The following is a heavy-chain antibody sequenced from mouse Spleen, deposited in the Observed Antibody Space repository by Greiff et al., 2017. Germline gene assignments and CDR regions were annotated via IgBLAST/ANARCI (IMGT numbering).Heavy chain of an antibody. CDR3: AREYGNYFDY. J-gene: IGHJ2*01. D-gene: IGHD2-10*02. CDR1: GFTFSSYA. CDR2: ISSGGST. V-gene: IGHV5-6-5*01. Sequence: EVKLMESGGGLVKPGGSLKLSCAASGFTFSSYAMSWVRQTPEKRLEWVASISSGGSTYYPDSVKGRFTISRDNARNILYLQMSSLRSEDTAMYYCAREYGNYFDYWGQGTTLTVSS.